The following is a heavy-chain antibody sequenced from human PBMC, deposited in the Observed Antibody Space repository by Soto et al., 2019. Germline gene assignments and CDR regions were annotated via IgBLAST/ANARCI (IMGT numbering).Heavy chain of an antibody. J-gene: IGHJ6*03. CDR3: ARGVLPWIGELSRRGGYYYCMDV. D-gene: IGHD3-10*01. V-gene: IGHV4-34*01. Sequence: QVQLQQWGAGLLKPSETLSPTCAVYGGSFSGYYWSWIRPTPGKGLEWIGEINDSGRTNNNPSLKSRVTILVDTPNDQFSLRLSSVTAAATAVYYCARGVLPWIGELSRRGGYYYCMDVSGKGTTVTVSS. CDR1: GGSFSGYY. CDR2: INDSGRT.